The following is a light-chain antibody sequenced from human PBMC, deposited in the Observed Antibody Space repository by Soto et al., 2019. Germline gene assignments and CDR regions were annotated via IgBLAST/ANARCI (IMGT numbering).Light chain of an antibody. V-gene: IGKV3-11*01. Sequence: EIVLTQSPAALSLFPGERATLSCRASQSVRTFLAWYQQKPGQAPRLLISDASKKATGIPARFSGSGSGTDFTLTISSLEAEDSAVYYCHQRSNWPWTFGGGSKVEI. J-gene: IGKJ4*01. CDR3: HQRSNWPWT. CDR2: DAS. CDR1: QSVRTF.